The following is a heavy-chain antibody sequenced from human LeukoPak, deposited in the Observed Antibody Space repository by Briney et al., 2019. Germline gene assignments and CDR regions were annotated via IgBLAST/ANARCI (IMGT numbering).Heavy chain of an antibody. J-gene: IGHJ6*02. CDR1: GYTFTGYY. V-gene: IGHV1-2*02. Sequence: GASVKVSCKASGYTFTGYYMHWVRQAPGQGLEWMGWINPNSGGTNYAQKFQGRVTMTRDTSISTAYMELSRLRSDDTAVYYCARDPVTTFLHGMDVWDQGTTVTVSS. D-gene: IGHD4-17*01. CDR3: ARDPVTTFLHGMDV. CDR2: INPNSGGT.